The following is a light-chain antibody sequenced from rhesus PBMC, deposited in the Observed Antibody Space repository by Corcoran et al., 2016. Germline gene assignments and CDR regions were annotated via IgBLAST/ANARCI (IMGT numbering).Light chain of an antibody. V-gene: IGKV1-25*01. J-gene: IGKJ4*01. Sequence: DIQMTQSPSSLSASVGDRVTITCRASQGISSYLAWYQQKPGKAPKLLVYAASTLQSGVSSRFSGSGSGTDCTLTISSLQPEDFATYYCQQHNSYPLTFGGGTKVELK. CDR2: AAS. CDR3: QQHNSYPLT. CDR1: QGISSY.